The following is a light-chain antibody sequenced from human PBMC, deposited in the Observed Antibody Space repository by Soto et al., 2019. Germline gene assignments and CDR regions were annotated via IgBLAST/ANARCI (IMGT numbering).Light chain of an antibody. CDR1: EDGDIY. J-gene: IGKJ1*01. Sequence: EVVLTQSPATPSLSPGGRATLSCRASEDGDIYLAWYQQRPGQAPRLLIYDTSKRATGIPARFTGTGSGTDFTLTISSLEPEDFAVYYCQQRFSWPPWTFGQGTKVEIK. V-gene: IGKV3-11*01. CDR2: DTS. CDR3: QQRFSWPPWT.